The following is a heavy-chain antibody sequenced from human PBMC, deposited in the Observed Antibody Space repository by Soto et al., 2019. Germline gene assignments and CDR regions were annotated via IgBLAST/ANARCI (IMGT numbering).Heavy chain of an antibody. Sequence: PGGSLRLSCAASGFTFSSYGMHRVRQAPGKGLEWVAVISYDGSNKYYADSVKGRFTISRDNSKNTLYLQMNSLRAEDTAVYYCAKKAGYYYGMDVWGQGTTVTVSS. CDR1: GFTFSSYG. V-gene: IGHV3-30*18. CDR3: AKKAGYYYGMDV. CDR2: ISYDGSNK. J-gene: IGHJ6*02. D-gene: IGHD3-10*01.